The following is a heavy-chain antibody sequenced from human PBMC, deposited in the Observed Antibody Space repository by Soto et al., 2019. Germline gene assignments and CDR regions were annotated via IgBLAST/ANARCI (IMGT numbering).Heavy chain of an antibody. V-gene: IGHV4-59*01. CDR3: ARDPDSGGWYPDYGMDV. J-gene: IGHJ6*02. CDR2: IYYSRST. CDR1: GGSISSYY. D-gene: IGHD6-19*01. Sequence: SGTLSLTCTVSGGSISSYYWSWIRQPPGKGLEWIGYIYYSRSTNYNPSLKSLVTISVDASKNQFSLKLSSLTAADTAVYYCARDPDSGGWYPDYGMDVWGQGTTVTVSS.